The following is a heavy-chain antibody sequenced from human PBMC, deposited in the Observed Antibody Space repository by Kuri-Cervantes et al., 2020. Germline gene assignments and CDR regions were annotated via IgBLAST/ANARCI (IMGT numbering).Heavy chain of an antibody. CDR3: VTGGKVAGDY. D-gene: IGHD6-19*01. CDR1: GFTFSSYS. Sequence: GESLKISCAASGFTFSSYSMNWVRQAPGKGLEWVSYISSSSSTIYYADSVKGRFTISRDNAKNSLYLQMNSLRVEDTAVYYCVTGGKVAGDYWGQGMLVTVSS. CDR2: ISSSSSTI. V-gene: IGHV3-48*04. J-gene: IGHJ4*02.